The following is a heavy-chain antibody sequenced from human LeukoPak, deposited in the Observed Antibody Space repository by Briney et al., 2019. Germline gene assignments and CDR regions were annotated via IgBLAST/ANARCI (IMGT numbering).Heavy chain of an antibody. CDR1: GGSFSGYY. CDR2: INHSGST. D-gene: IGHD3-22*01. J-gene: IGHJ6*04. Sequence: KSSETLSLTCAVYGGSFSGYYWSWIRQPPGKGLEWIGEINHSGSTNYNPSLKSRVTISVDTSKNQFSLKLSSVTAADTAVYYCARYSMIVVGDVWGKGTTVTVSS. CDR3: ARYSMIVVGDV. V-gene: IGHV4-34*01.